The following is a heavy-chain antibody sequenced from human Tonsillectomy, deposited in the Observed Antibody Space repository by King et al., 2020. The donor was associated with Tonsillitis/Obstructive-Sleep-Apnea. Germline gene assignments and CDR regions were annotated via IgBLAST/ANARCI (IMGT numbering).Heavy chain of an antibody. V-gene: IGHV3-49*05. D-gene: IGHD2-15*01. Sequence: VQLVESGGGLVKPGRSLRLSCTASGFTFGDYAMSWFRQAPGKGLEWVGFIRSKAYGGTTEYAASVKGRFTISRDDSKSIAYLQMNSLKTEDTAVYYCTRSYCSGGSCYGFDYWGQGTQVTVSS. CDR3: TRSYCSGGSCYGFDY. CDR1: GFTFGDYA. J-gene: IGHJ4*02. CDR2: IRSKAYGGTT.